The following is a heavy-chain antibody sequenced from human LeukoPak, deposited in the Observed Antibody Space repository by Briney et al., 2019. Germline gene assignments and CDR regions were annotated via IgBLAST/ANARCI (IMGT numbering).Heavy chain of an antibody. CDR3: ATGGRSGVALEQ. D-gene: IGHD1/OR15-1a*01. CDR2: IYSGGTT. V-gene: IGHV3-53*01. CDR1: GLIASSNY. Sequence: GGSLRLSCVVSGLIASSNYMSWVRQAPGKGLEWISLIYSGGTTYYADSVMGRFTISRDNSKTTLFLQMNSLKAEDTAVYYCATGGRSGVALEQWGQGTLVTVSS. J-gene: IGHJ4*02.